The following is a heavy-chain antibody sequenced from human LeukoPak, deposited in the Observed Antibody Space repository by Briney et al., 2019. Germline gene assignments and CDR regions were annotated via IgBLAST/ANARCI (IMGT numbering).Heavy chain of an antibody. D-gene: IGHD3-22*01. CDR3: ARTDTMIVVAPGAFDI. CDR1: GYSFTSYW. Sequence: GESLKISCKGSGYSFTSYWIGWVRQMPGKGLGWMGIIYPGDSDTRYSPSFQGQVTISADKSISTAYLQWSSLKASDTAMYYCARTDTMIVVAPGAFDIWGQGTMVTVSS. J-gene: IGHJ3*02. CDR2: IYPGDSDT. V-gene: IGHV5-51*01.